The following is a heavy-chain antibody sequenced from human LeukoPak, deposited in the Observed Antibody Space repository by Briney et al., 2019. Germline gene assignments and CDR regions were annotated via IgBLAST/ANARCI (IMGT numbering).Heavy chain of an antibody. D-gene: IGHD1-26*01. Sequence: SVKVSCKASGGTFSSYAISWVRQAPGQGLEWMGGIIPIFGTANYAQKFQGRVTITADESTSTAYMELSSLRSEDTAVYYCARDWEEYSGSYANGYWGQGTLVTVSS. CDR2: IIPIFGTA. V-gene: IGHV1-69*13. J-gene: IGHJ4*02. CDR3: ARDWEEYSGSYANGY. CDR1: GGTFSSYA.